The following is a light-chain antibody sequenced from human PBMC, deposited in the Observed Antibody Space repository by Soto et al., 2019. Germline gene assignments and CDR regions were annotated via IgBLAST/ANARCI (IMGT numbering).Light chain of an antibody. CDR3: QQYNNWPIT. Sequence: IVMTQSPATLPLSPGERATLSCRASQSVSSSNLSWYQQKPGQAPRLLIYGASTRATGIPDRFSGSGSGTEFTLTISSLQSEDFAVYYCQQYNNWPITFGGGTKVDIK. CDR1: QSVSSSN. V-gene: IGKV3D-7*01. J-gene: IGKJ4*01. CDR2: GAS.